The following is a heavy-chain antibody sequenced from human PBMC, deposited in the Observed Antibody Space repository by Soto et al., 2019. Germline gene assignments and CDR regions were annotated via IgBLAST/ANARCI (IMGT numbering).Heavy chain of an antibody. D-gene: IGHD6-13*01. CDR2: IDPSDSYT. CDR3: ARRVRIAAAGNYYYYGMDV. J-gene: IGHJ6*01. CDR1: GYSFTSYW. V-gene: IGHV5-10-1*01. Sequence: GESLTISCKGSGYSFTSYWISWVLQMPGKGLEWMGRIDPSDSYTNYSPSFQCHVTISADKSISTAYLQWSSLKSSDTSMYYCARRVRIAAAGNYYYYGMDVWGQGTTVTVSS.